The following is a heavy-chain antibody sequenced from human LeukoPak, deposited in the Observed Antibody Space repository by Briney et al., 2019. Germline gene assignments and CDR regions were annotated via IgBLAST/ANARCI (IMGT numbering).Heavy chain of an antibody. CDR2: ISGSGGRT. D-gene: IGHD3-22*01. V-gene: IGHV3-23*01. Sequence: PGGSLRLSCAVSGFTLSNYGMSWVRQAPGKGLEWVAGISGSGGRTNYADSVKGLFTISRDNPKNTLYIQMNSLRVEDTAVYFCAKRGVVIRVILVGFHKEAYYFDSWGQGALVTVSS. CDR1: GFTLSNYG. J-gene: IGHJ4*02. CDR3: AKRGVVIRVILVGFHKEAYYFDS.